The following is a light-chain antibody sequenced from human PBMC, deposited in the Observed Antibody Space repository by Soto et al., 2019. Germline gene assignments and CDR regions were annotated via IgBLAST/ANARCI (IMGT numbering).Light chain of an antibody. Sequence: ETVLTQSPGTLSLSPGERATLFCRASQSISNNLAWYQQKPGRAPRLLIYGASSRATGIPDRFSGSGSGTDFTLTISRLEPEDFAGYNWQQYGNSPITFGQGTRLEIK. CDR2: GAS. V-gene: IGKV3-20*01. CDR1: QSISNN. CDR3: QQYGNSPIT. J-gene: IGKJ5*01.